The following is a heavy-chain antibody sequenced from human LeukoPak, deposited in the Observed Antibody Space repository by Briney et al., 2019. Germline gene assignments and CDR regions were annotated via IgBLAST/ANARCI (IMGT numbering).Heavy chain of an antibody. D-gene: IGHD5-24*01. CDR1: GGSFSGYY. J-gene: IGHJ4*02. V-gene: IGHV4-34*01. Sequence: TSETRSLTCAVDGGSFSGYYWSWIRQPPGKGLEWIGEINHSGSTNYNPSLKSRITISVDTSKNQFSLKLSSVTAADTAVYYCARGPRRDGYKLRGMPFDYWGQGTLVTVSS. CDR3: ARGPRRDGYKLRGMPFDY. CDR2: INHSGST.